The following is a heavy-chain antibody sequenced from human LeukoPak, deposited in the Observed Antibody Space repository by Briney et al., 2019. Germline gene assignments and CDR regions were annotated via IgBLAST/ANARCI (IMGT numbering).Heavy chain of an antibody. V-gene: IGHV3-23*01. Sequence: GGSLRLSCAASGFTFSSYAMSWVRQAPGKGLEWVSAISGSGGSTYYADSVKGRFTISRDNSKNTLYLQMSSLRAEDTAVYYCAKVRTYGDYGFDYWGQGTLVTVSS. J-gene: IGHJ4*02. CDR3: AKVRTYGDYGFDY. D-gene: IGHD4-17*01. CDR2: ISGSGGST. CDR1: GFTFSSYA.